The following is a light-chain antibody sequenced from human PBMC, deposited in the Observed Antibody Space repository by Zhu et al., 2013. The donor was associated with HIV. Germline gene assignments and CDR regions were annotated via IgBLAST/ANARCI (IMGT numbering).Light chain of an antibody. J-gene: IGKJ2*01. CDR2: WAS. V-gene: IGKV4-1*01. CDR1: QNLLDTSNNKNY. CDR3: QQYYSTPPMYT. Sequence: DIVMTQSPDSLAVSLGERATINCKSSQNLLDTSNNKNYLAWYQQKPGLPPKLLIYWASTRESGVPDRFSGSGSGTDFTLTISSLQAEDVAIYYCQQYYSTPPMYTFGQGTK.